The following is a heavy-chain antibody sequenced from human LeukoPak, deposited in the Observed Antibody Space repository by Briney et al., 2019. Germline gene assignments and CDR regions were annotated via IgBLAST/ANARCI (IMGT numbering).Heavy chain of an antibody. CDR1: GFTFSTYP. J-gene: IGHJ4*02. V-gene: IGHV3-23*01. CDR3: AARPLMPPRFDY. D-gene: IGHD2-2*01. CDR2: ISNGGGTA. Sequence: GGSLRLSCAAYGFTFSTYPMSWVRQAPGKGLQWVSAISNGGGTAYYAESVKGRFTISRDNSKSTLYLQMNSLRAEDTAIYYCAARPLMPPRFDYWGQGALVTVSA.